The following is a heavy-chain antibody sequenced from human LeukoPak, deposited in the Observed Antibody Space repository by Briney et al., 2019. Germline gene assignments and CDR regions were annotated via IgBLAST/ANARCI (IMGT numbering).Heavy chain of an antibody. Sequence: GASVKVSCKASGGTFSSYAISWVRQAPGQGLEWMGGIIPIFGTANYAQKFQGRVTITTDESTSTAYMELSSLRSEDTAVYYCARGVVEYYYYHMDVWGKGTTVTVSS. CDR1: GGTFSSYA. D-gene: IGHD2-21*01. CDR3: ARGVVEYYYYHMDV. V-gene: IGHV1-69*05. CDR2: IIPIFGTA. J-gene: IGHJ6*03.